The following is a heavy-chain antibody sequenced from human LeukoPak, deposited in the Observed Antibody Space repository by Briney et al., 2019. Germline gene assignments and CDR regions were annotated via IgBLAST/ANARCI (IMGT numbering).Heavy chain of an antibody. Sequence: SETLSLTCTVSGGSITSYYWTWIRQPPGKGLEWIGYVYYSGNTNYNPSLKSRVTISVDTSKNQFSLKLSSVTAADTAVYYCARHLGYCSSTSCYPWFDPWGQGTLVAVSS. CDR2: VYYSGNT. CDR1: GGSITSYY. CDR3: ARHLGYCSSTSCYPWFDP. D-gene: IGHD2-2*01. J-gene: IGHJ5*02. V-gene: IGHV4-59*01.